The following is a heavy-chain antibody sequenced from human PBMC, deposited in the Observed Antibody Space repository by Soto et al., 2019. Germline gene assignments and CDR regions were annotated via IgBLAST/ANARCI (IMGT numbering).Heavy chain of an antibody. Sequence: EVQLLESGGGWVQPGGSLRLSCAASGFTFSIYAMNWVRQAPGKGLEWVAGIIGAGAPYYADPVKGRFTISRDNSKNTLYLQMNSLRDEDTALYFCAKDFTPDSRWDIDYWGQGTLVTVSS. V-gene: IGHV3-23*01. D-gene: IGHD1-26*01. CDR2: IIGAGAP. J-gene: IGHJ4*02. CDR1: GFTFSIYA. CDR3: AKDFTPDSRWDIDY.